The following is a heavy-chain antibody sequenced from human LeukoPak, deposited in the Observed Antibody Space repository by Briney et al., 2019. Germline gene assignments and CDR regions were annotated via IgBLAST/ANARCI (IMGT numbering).Heavy chain of an antibody. CDR2: ISSSGSTI. J-gene: IGHJ4*02. V-gene: IGHV3-11*04. CDR3: ARGRAARPLSDY. CDR1: GFTFSDYY. Sequence: GGSLRLSCAASGFTFSDYYMGWIRQAPGKGLEWVSYISSSGSTIYYADSVKGRFTISRDNAKNSLFLQMNSLRAEDTAIYYCARGRAARPLSDYWGQGTLVTVSS. D-gene: IGHD2-15*01.